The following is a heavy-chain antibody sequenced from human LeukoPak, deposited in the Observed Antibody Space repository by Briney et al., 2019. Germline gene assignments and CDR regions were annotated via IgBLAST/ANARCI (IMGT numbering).Heavy chain of an antibody. CDR2: ISAYNGNT. Sequence: GASVKVSCKASGYTFTSYGISWVRQAPGQGLEWMGWISAYNGNTNYAQKLQGRVTMTTDTSTSTAYMELRSLRSDDTAVYYCARAGRITIFGVVIEETLDYWGQGTLVTVSS. V-gene: IGHV1-18*01. CDR1: GYTFTSYG. J-gene: IGHJ4*02. CDR3: ARAGRITIFGVVIEETLDY. D-gene: IGHD3-3*01.